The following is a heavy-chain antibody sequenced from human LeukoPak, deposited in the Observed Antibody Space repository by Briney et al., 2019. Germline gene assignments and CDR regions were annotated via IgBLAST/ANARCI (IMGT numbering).Heavy chain of an antibody. J-gene: IGHJ4*02. Sequence: SVKVSCKASGGTXSSYAISGVRQGPGQGLEWMGRIIPILGIANYAQKFQGRVTITADKSTSTAYMELSSLRSEDTAVYYCARDVGSSIAVAGIFDYWGQGTLVTVSS. CDR1: GGTXSSYA. CDR3: ARDVGSSIAVAGIFDY. D-gene: IGHD6-19*01. CDR2: IIPILGIA. V-gene: IGHV1-69*04.